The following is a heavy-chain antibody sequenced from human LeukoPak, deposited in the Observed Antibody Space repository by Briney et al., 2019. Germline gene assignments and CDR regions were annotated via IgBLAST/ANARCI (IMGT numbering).Heavy chain of an antibody. CDR3: AIATVATTRTWGY. CDR1: GGTFSSYA. Sequence: GASVKVSCKASGGTFSSYAISWVRQAPGQGLEWMGGIIPIFGTANYAQKFQGRVTITADESTSTAYMELSSLRSEVTAVYYCAIATVATTRTWGYWGQGTLVTVSS. CDR2: IIPIFGTA. D-gene: IGHD4-11*01. J-gene: IGHJ4*02. V-gene: IGHV1-69*19.